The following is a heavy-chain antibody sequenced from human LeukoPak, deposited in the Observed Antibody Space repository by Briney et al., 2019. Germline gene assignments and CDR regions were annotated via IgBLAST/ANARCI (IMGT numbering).Heavy chain of an antibody. CDR1: GYTFTSYY. D-gene: IGHD5-18*01. CDR3: ARRGSGYSYIDY. CDR2: INPSGGST. J-gene: IGHJ4*02. V-gene: IGHV1-46*01. Sequence: ASVKVSCKASGYTFTSYYMHWVRQAPGQGLEWMGIINPSGGSTSYAQKFQGRVTMTRETSTSTVYMELSSLRCEDTVLYYCARRGSGYSYIDYWGQGTLSPSSQ.